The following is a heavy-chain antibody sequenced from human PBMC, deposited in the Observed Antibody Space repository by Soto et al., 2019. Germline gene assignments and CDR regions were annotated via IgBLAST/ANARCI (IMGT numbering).Heavy chain of an antibody. Sequence: GGSLRLSCAASGFTFSSYAMSWVRQAPGKGLEWVPAISGSGGSTYYADSVKGRFTISRDNSKNTLYLQMNSLRAEDTAVYYCAKSQNSGSRFDPWGQGTLVTVSS. CDR3: AKSQNSGSRFDP. CDR1: GFTFSSYA. D-gene: IGHD1-26*01. J-gene: IGHJ5*02. CDR2: ISGSGGST. V-gene: IGHV3-23*01.